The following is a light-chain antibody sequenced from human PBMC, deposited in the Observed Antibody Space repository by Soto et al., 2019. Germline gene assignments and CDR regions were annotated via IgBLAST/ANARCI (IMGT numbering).Light chain of an antibody. CDR3: CSYTTSNTRQIV. J-gene: IGLJ1*01. V-gene: IGLV2-14*01. Sequence: QSVLTQPASVSGSPGQSITISCTGTSSDVGGYNYVSWYQQHPGKAPKLMIYDVSNRPSGVSNRFSGSKSGNTASLTISGSQAEDEADYYCCSYTTSNTRQIVFGTGTKVTVL. CDR1: SSDVGGYNY. CDR2: DVS.